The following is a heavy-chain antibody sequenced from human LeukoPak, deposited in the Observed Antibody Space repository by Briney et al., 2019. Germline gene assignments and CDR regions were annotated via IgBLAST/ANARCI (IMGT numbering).Heavy chain of an antibody. D-gene: IGHD3-22*01. CDR2: ISGSGGST. V-gene: IGHV3-23*01. J-gene: IGHJ4*02. CDR1: GFTFSSYA. CDR3: ARDNHYHGSSAYYDYFDY. Sequence: GGSLRLSCAASGFTFSSYAMSWVRQAPGKGLEWVSAISGSGGSTYYADSVKGRFTISRDNAKNSLYLQMNSLRAEDTAVYYCARDNHYHGSSAYYDYFDYWGQGTLVTVSS.